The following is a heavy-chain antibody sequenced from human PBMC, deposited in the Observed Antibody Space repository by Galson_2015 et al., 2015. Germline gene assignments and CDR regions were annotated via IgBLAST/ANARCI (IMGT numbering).Heavy chain of an antibody. CDR3: AKDGEVLEWALADGDDYFDY. J-gene: IGHJ4*02. D-gene: IGHD4-17*01. CDR1: GFTFSSYG. V-gene: IGHV3-30*18. CDR2: ISYDGSNK. Sequence: SLRLSCAASGFTFSSYGMHWVRQAPGKGLEWVAVISYDGSNKYYADSVKGRFTISRDNSKNTLYLQMNSLRAEDTAVYYCAKDGEVLEWALADGDDYFDYWGQGTLVTVSS.